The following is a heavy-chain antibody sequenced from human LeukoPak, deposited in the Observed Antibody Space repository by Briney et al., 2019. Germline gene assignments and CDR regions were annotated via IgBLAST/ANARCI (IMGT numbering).Heavy chain of an antibody. CDR3: ARGSAYSYAFTGRERTKSRLDY. Sequence: TGGSLRLSCAASGFTFSTYTIHWVRQAPGKGLEWVAVISYDGSNKYYADSVKGRFTISRGNSKNTLYLQMNSLRSEDTAVYYCARGSAYSYAFTGRERTKSRLDYWGQGTLVTVSS. J-gene: IGHJ4*02. V-gene: IGHV3-30*04. CDR2: ISYDGSNK. D-gene: IGHD5-18*01. CDR1: GFTFSTYT.